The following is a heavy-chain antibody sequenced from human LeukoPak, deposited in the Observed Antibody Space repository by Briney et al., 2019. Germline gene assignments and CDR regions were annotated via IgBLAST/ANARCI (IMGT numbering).Heavy chain of an antibody. V-gene: IGHV4-34*01. CDR1: GGSFSGYY. CDR2: INHSGST. J-gene: IGHJ6*03. D-gene: IGHD4-23*01. CDR3: AREVRWYYYMDV. Sequence: SETLSLTCAVYGGSFSGYYWSWIRQPPGKGLEWIGEINHSGSTNYNPSLKSRVTISVDTSKNQFSLKLSSVTAADTAVYYRAREVRWYYYMDVWGKGTTVTISS.